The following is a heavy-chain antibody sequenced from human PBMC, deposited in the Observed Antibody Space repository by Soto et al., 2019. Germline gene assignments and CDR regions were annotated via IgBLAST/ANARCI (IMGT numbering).Heavy chain of an antibody. D-gene: IGHD4-17*01. CDR3: ARATRTWFDP. CDR2: TYYRSKWYN. V-gene: IGHV6-1*01. J-gene: IGHJ5*02. Sequence: QTLSLTCAISGDSVSSNSATWNLIRQSPSRGLEWLGRTYYRSKWYNEYAVSVKSRITINPDTSKNQFSLQLNSVTPEDTAVYYCARATRTWFDPWGQGTLVTVSS. CDR1: GDSVSSNSAT.